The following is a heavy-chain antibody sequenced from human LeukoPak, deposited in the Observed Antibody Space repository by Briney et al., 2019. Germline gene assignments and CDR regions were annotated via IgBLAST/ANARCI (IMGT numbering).Heavy chain of an antibody. CDR1: GYTFTGYY. CDR2: INPHSGGT. D-gene: IGHD6-19*01. J-gene: IGHJ5*01. CDR3: PSPAMKGGGYSSGWFGY. V-gene: IGHV1-2*02. Sequence: ASVKVSCKASGYTFTGYYMHWLRQALGQGLEWMGWINPHSGGTNYAQKFRGGVTMTRDTSISTVYMDLSSLKSDDTAIYYGPSPAMKGGGYSSGWFGYWGQGTLLTVSS.